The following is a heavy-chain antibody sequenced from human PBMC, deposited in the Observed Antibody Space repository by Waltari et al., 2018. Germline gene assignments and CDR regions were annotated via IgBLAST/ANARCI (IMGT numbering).Heavy chain of an antibody. J-gene: IGHJ4*02. CDR2: IYSGGNT. CDR3: AKQSPSYTRGWYPLES. D-gene: IGHD6-19*01. Sequence: EVQLVESGGNLFQPSGSLRLPCAAVGFPVRTHFISWVRQAPGKGLEWVSIIYSGGNTYYAGSVKGRFTISRDNYKNMVYLEMNSLRAEDTAVYYCAKQSPSYTRGWYPLESWGPGTLVTVSP. CDR1: GFPVRTHF. V-gene: IGHV3-53*01.